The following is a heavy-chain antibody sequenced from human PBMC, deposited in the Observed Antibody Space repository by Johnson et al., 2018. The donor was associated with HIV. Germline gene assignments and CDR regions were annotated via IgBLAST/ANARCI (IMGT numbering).Heavy chain of an antibody. Sequence: VQLVESGGGVVQPGRSLRLSCAASGFTFSSYGMHWVRQAPGKGLEWVTLISYHGSDKYYEDSVQGRFTISRDNSRNMVYLEMNSLRTEDTAVYYCARPQGTGDAFDIWGQGTMVTVSS. J-gene: IGHJ3*02. CDR1: GFTFSSYG. D-gene: IGHD1-1*01. CDR3: ARPQGTGDAFDI. V-gene: IGHV3-30*19. CDR2: ISYHGSDK.